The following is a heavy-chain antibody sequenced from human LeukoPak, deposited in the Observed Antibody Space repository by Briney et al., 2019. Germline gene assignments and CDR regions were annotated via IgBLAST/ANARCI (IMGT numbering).Heavy chain of an antibody. Sequence: ASVKVSCKASGYTFTDYYIHWVRQAPGQGLEWMGWINPKTGGTNYAQKFLGRVTSTRDTSITTAYMEVNRLRSDDTAVYYCANEAMGTIALVRGLMDYWGQGSLVTVSS. V-gene: IGHV1-2*02. CDR1: GYTFTDYY. J-gene: IGHJ4*02. D-gene: IGHD3-10*01. CDR2: INPKTGGT. CDR3: ANEAMGTIALVRGLMDY.